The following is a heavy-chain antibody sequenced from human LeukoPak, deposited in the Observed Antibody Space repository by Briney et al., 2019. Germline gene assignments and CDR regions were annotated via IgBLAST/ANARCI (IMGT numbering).Heavy chain of an antibody. CDR1: GGSISSSSSY. CDR2: IYTSGST. CDR3: ARNSIAKSSSVWYFDL. V-gene: IGHV4-61*02. D-gene: IGHD6-6*01. J-gene: IGHJ2*01. Sequence: PSETLSLTCTVSGGSISSSSSYCNWIRQPAGKGLEWIGRIYTSGSTNYNPSLKSRVTISVDTSKNQFSLKLSSVTAADTAVYYCARNSIAKSSSVWYFDLWGRGTLVTVSS.